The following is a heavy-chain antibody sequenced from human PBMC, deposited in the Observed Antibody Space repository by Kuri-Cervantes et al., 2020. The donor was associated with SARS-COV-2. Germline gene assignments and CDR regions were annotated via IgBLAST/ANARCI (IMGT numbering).Heavy chain of an antibody. CDR3: AHTEVSITGTRIFNY. Sequence: GPTLVKPTQTLTLTCTFSGFSPSTSGVGVGWIRQPPGKALEWLALIYWNDDKRYSPSLKSRLTITKDTSKNQVVLTMTNMDPVDTATYYCAHTEVSITGTRIFNYWGQGTLVTVSS. V-gene: IGHV2-5*01. J-gene: IGHJ4*02. D-gene: IGHD1-7*01. CDR1: GFSPSTSGVG. CDR2: IYWNDDK.